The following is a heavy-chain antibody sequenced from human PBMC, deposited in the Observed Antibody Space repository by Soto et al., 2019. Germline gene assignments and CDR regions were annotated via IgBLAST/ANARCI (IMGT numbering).Heavy chain of an antibody. CDR1: GYTFTQYS. CDR3: ARASSNFWSGSYNFDY. CDR2: ISAYNGHT. V-gene: IGHV1-18*04. J-gene: IGHJ4*02. D-gene: IGHD3-3*01. Sequence: QVQLVQSGTEVKQPGASVKVPCKTSGYTFTQYSVSWVRQAPGQGLEWMGWISAYNGHTSYAQRLQDRVTLTTDTSTSTAYMELRSLRSDDTAVYYCARASSNFWSGSYNFDYWGQGTLVIVSS.